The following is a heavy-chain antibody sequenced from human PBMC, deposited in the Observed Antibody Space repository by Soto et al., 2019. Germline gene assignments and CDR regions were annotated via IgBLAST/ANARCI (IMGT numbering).Heavy chain of an antibody. J-gene: IGHJ4*02. Sequence: VQLQQWGAGLLKPSETLSLTCEVSGGSFGGYYWSWIRQPPGKGLAWIGEINHVATTNYNPSLKSRVTISLDMSRNQFSLKLTSVTAADTAVYYCARHYYDSTGYYRYPLGDWGQGTLVTVSS. D-gene: IGHD3-22*01. CDR1: GGSFGGYY. CDR2: INHVATT. V-gene: IGHV4-34*01. CDR3: ARHYYDSTGYYRYPLGD.